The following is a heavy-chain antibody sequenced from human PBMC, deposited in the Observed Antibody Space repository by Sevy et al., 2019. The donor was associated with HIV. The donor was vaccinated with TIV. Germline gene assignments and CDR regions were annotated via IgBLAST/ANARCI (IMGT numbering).Heavy chain of an antibody. CDR1: GFTFSSYW. Sequence: GGLRLSCAASGFTFSSYWMSWVRQAPGKGLEWVANIKQDGSEKYYVDSVKGRFTISRDNAKNSLYLQMNSLRAEDTAVYYCARVDTTVVTSDAFDIWGQGTMVIVSS. CDR3: ARVDTTVVTSDAFDI. J-gene: IGHJ3*02. CDR2: IKQDGSEK. D-gene: IGHD4-17*01. V-gene: IGHV3-7*03.